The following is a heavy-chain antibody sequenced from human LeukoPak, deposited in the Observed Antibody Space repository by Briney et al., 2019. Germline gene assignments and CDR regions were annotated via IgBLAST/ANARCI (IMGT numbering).Heavy chain of an antibody. D-gene: IGHD6-19*01. Sequence: PSETLSLTCTVSGGSISSYYWSWIRQPPGKGLEWIGYINYSGSTNYNPSLTSRVTISVDTSKNQFSLKLSSVTAADTAVYYCARHAGYSSGWYQALDYWGQGPLVTVSS. CDR2: INYSGST. CDR1: GGSISSYY. V-gene: IGHV4-59*08. CDR3: ARHAGYSSGWYQALDY. J-gene: IGHJ4*02.